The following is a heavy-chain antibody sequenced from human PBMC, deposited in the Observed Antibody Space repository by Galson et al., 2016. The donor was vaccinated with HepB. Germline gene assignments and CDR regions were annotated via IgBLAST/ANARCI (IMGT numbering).Heavy chain of an antibody. Sequence: SLRLSCATSGFRFADYAMGWVRQAPGKGLEWVGFIRSKGYNGTTQHAASVKDRFTISRDDSESVVYLQMNSLKIEDTAVYYCTRGDDFWSGSHDYWGQGTLVIVSS. V-gene: IGHV3-49*04. D-gene: IGHD3-3*01. CDR2: IRSKGYNGTT. CDR1: GFRFADYA. CDR3: TRGDDFWSGSHDY. J-gene: IGHJ4*02.